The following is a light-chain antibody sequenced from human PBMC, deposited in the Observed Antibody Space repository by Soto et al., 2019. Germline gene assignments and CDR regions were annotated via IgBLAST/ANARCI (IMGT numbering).Light chain of an antibody. CDR3: QQYHKWPRT. Sequence: EVVMTQSPVTLSLSPGDRATVSCRASQTVITHLSWFQQKPGQPPTLLIYDPSATATRIPARFSRSSSGTEFTPPISRLQSADVAVYYLQQYHKWPRTFGQGTKVE. CDR1: QTVITH. V-gene: IGKV3-15*01. J-gene: IGKJ1*01. CDR2: DPS.